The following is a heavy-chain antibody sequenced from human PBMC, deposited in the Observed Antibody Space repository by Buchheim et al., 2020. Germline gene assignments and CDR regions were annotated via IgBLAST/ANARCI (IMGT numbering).Heavy chain of an antibody. CDR2: ISYDGSNK. CDR3: ARVAKYYYDSSGYYYEY. CDR1: GFTFSSYA. Sequence: QVQLVESGGGVVQPGRSLRLSYAASGFTFSSYAMHWVRQAPGKGLEWVAVISYDGSNKYYADSVQGRFTISRDNSKNTLYLQMNSLRAEDTAVYYCARVAKYYYDSSGYYYEYWGQGTL. J-gene: IGHJ4*02. V-gene: IGHV3-30-3*01. D-gene: IGHD3-22*01.